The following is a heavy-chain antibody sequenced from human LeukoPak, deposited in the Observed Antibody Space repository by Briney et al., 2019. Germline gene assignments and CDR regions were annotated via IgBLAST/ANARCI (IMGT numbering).Heavy chain of an antibody. CDR2: IYDSGST. Sequence: SETLSLTCAVYDGSLSGYYWSWIRQPPGKGLEWIGSIYDSGSTYYNPSLKSRVTISVDTSKNQFSLKLNSVTAADTAVYYCARHYGPWGQGTLVTVSS. V-gene: IGHV4-34*01. J-gene: IGHJ5*02. CDR3: ARHYGP. CDR1: DGSLSGYY. D-gene: IGHD3-16*01.